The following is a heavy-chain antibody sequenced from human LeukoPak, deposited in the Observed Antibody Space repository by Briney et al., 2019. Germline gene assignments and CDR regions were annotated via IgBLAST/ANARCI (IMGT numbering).Heavy chain of an antibody. CDR3: ARDADPGRLYYDFWSGYDLGTDV. CDR2: ISYDGSDK. CDR1: GFTFSSYG. V-gene: IGHV3-30*03. J-gene: IGHJ6*02. Sequence: PGKPLRLSCAASGFTFSSYGMHWVRQAPGKGLEWVAAISYDGSDKYYTDSVKGRFTISRVNSENTLYLQMNSLRAEDTAVYYCARDADPGRLYYDFWSGYDLGTDVWGQGTTVTVSS. D-gene: IGHD3-3*01.